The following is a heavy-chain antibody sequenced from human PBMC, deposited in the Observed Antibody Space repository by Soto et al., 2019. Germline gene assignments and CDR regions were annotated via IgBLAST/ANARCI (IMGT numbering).Heavy chain of an antibody. V-gene: IGHV4-31*03. CDR1: GLPVSGDAFL. CDR3: ARRRGFSNWDSGADAFDI. J-gene: IGHJ3*02. D-gene: IGHD5-18*01. CDR2: IYYTGKS. Sequence: QVQLQESGPGLVKPSQPLSLPRNVSGLPVSGDAFLWICIRLHTGEGLEWLGYIYYTGKSYYSPSLKSRVTISLDTSKNQFSLRLSSVSAADTAKYYCARRRGFSNWDSGADAFDIWGQGTMVTVSS.